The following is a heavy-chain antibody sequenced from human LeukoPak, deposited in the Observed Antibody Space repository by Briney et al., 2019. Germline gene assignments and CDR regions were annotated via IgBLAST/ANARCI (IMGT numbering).Heavy chain of an antibody. CDR2: IIPILGIA. CDR1: GCTFSSYA. V-gene: IGHV1-69*04. Sequence: SVKVSCKASGCTFSSYAISWVRQAPGHGLEWMGRIIPILGIANYAQKFQGRVTITADKSTSTAYMELSSLRSEDTAVYYCARDRRGGYSYGSGYYYYGMDVWGQGTTVTVCS. J-gene: IGHJ6*02. CDR3: ARDRRGGYSYGSGYYYYGMDV. D-gene: IGHD5-18*01.